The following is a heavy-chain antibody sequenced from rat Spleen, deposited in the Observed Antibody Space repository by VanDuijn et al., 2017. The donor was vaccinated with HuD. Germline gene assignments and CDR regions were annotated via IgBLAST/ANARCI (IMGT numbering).Heavy chain of an antibody. Sequence: QVQLKESGPGLVQPSQTLSLTCTVSGLSLTSNSVSWIRQPPGKGLVWMGVIGSNGGTDYNSAIKSRLSISRDTSKSQVFLKMNSLQTEDTATYYCVRADRESYAHFDHWGQGVMVTVSS. CDR2: IGSNGGT. D-gene: IGHD1-12*01. CDR3: VRADRESYAHFDH. CDR1: GLSLTSNS. V-gene: IGHV2-47*01. J-gene: IGHJ2*01.